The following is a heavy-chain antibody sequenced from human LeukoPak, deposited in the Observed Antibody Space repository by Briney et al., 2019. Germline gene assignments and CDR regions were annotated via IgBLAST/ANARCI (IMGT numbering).Heavy chain of an antibody. CDR2: VYTSGST. Sequence: SQTLSLTCTVSGGSIYSGSYYWSWIRQPAGKGLEWIGRVYTSGSTNYNPSLKSRVTISVDTSKNQFSLKLSSVTAADTAVYYCARDSCGGDCIRAFGAFDIWGQGTMVTVSS. V-gene: IGHV4-61*02. CDR3: ARDSCGGDCIRAFGAFDI. CDR1: GGSIYSGSYY. D-gene: IGHD2-21*02. J-gene: IGHJ3*02.